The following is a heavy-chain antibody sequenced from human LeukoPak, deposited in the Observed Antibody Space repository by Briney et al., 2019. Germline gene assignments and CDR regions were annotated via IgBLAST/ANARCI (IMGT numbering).Heavy chain of an antibody. D-gene: IGHD2-2*01. CDR2: INHSGST. Sequence: SETLSLTCAVYGGSFSGYYWSWIRQPPGKGLEWIGEINHSGSTNYNPSLKSRVTISVDTPKNQFSLKLSSATAADTAVYYCARYVVVPAAMVHDAFDIWGQGTMVTVSS. V-gene: IGHV4-34*01. J-gene: IGHJ3*02. CDR3: ARYVVVPAAMVHDAFDI. CDR1: GGSFSGYY.